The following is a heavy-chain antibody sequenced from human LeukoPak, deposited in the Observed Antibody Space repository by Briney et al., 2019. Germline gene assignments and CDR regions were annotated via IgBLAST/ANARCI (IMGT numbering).Heavy chain of an antibody. CDR1: GGSINSGTFY. CDR3: TSSGWYRGWFDP. D-gene: IGHD6-19*01. CDR2: IYTRGST. Sequence: SETLSLTCTVSGGSINSGTFYWNWIRQPAGKGLEWIGHIYTRGSTNYNPSLKSRVTISMDTSKNQLSLKLNSVTAADTAVYYCTSSGWYRGWFDPWGQGTLVSVSS. J-gene: IGHJ5*02. V-gene: IGHV4-61*09.